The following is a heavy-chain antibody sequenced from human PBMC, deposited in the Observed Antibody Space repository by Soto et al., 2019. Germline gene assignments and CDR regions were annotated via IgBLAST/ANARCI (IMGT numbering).Heavy chain of an antibody. CDR2: IDHSGST. J-gene: IGHJ4*02. D-gene: IGHD2-21*01. CDR3: AGGYSAVGAY. V-gene: IGHV4-34*02. CDR1: GGSFSGHY. Sequence: QVRLQQWGAGLLKPSETLSLTCAVFGGSFSGHYWSWIRQPPGKGLEWIGEIDHSGSTNYNPSLKRRVTISVDTSKNQFSVKLRSVTAADTAVYYCAGGYSAVGAYWGQGTLVTVSS.